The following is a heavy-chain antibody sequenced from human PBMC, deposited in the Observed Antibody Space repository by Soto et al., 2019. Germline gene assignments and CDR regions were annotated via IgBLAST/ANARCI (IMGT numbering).Heavy chain of an antibody. CDR2: ISWNSGSI. CDR1: GFTFDDYA. V-gene: IGHV3-9*01. D-gene: IGHD3-10*01. J-gene: IGHJ6*02. Sequence: EVQLVESGGGWVQPGRSLRLSCAASGFTFDDYAMHWVRQAPGKGLECVAGISWNSGSIGYADSVKGRFTISRDNAKNSLYLQMNSLRAEDTALYYCAKDRSGAGNRGMDVWGQGTTVTVSS. CDR3: AKDRSGAGNRGMDV.